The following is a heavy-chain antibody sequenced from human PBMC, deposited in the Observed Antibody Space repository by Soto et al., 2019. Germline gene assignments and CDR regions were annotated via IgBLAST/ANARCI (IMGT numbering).Heavy chain of an antibody. CDR2: ISGSGGST. V-gene: IGHV3-23*01. D-gene: IGHD6-19*01. Sequence: GGSLRLSCAASGFTFSSYAMSWVRQAPGKGLEWVSAISGSGGSTYYADSVKGRFTISRDNSKNTLYLQMNSLRAEDTAVYYCANDGVPGIAVAVDYWGQGTLVTVSS. CDR3: ANDGVPGIAVAVDY. CDR1: GFTFSSYA. J-gene: IGHJ4*02.